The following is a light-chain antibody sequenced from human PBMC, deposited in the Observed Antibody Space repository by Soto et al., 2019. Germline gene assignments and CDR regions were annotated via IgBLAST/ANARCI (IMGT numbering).Light chain of an antibody. CDR3: QQRSNWPPT. Sequence: EIVMTQSPATLSLSPGERATLSCRASQSVGKYLVWYQQKPGQAPRLLIYDASNRATGIPARFSGSGSGTDFTLTISSLEPEDFAVYYCQQRSNWPPTFGGGTKVDIK. J-gene: IGKJ4*01. CDR1: QSVGKY. CDR2: DAS. V-gene: IGKV3-11*01.